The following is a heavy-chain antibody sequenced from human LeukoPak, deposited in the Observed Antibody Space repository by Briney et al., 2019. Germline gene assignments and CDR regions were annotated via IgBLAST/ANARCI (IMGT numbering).Heavy chain of an antibody. Sequence: GGSLRLSCVASGFTFRSYAMSWIRQAPGKGLEWVSVIIGSNSNTYYADPVKGRFTISRDNSKNTLYLQMNSLRAEDTAVYYCARVRSGYSSSWYVDYWGQGTLVTVSS. CDR3: ARVRSGYSSSWYVDY. V-gene: IGHV3-23*01. CDR1: GFTFRSYA. J-gene: IGHJ4*02. D-gene: IGHD6-13*01. CDR2: IIGSNSNT.